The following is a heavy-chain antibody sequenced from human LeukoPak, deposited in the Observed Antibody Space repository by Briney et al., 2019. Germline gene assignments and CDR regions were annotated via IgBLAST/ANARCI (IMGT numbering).Heavy chain of an antibody. Sequence: ASVKLSCKASGYTFTSYDINWVRQAPGQGLEWMGWMNPNSGNTGSAQKFQGRVTMTRNTSISTAYMELSSLRSEDTAVYYCARGTITIVRGLIKRFNWVDPWGQGTLGT. J-gene: IGHJ5*02. CDR1: GYTFTSYD. D-gene: IGHD3-10*02. CDR3: ARGTITIVRGLIKRFNWVDP. CDR2: MNPNSGNT. V-gene: IGHV1-8*01.